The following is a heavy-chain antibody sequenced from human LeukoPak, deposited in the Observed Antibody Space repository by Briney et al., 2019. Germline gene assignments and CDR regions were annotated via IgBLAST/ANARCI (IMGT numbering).Heavy chain of an antibody. CDR3: PRKDGDY. CDR2: MYYSGST. CDR1: GASISIYH. D-gene: IGHD5-24*01. Sequence: ASETLSLTCTVSGASISIYHWSWIRQPPGKGLEWIGYMYYSGSTNYNPSLKSRVTMSLDTSKNQFSLKLRSVTAADTAIYYCPRKDGDYWGQGTLVTVSS. J-gene: IGHJ4*02. V-gene: IGHV4-59*01.